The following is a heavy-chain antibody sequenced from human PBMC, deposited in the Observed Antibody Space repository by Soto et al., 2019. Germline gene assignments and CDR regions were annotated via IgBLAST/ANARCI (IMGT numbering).Heavy chain of an antibody. CDR3: ARDPTVTSREKEVKGAFDI. D-gene: IGHD4-17*01. CDR1: GFTFSSYS. J-gene: IGHJ3*02. CDR2: ISSSSSYI. Sequence: GGSLRLSCAASGFTFSSYSMNWVRQAPGKGLEWVSSISSSSSYIYYADSVKGRFTISRDNAKNSLYLQMNSLRAEDTAVYYCARDPTVTSREKEVKGAFDIWGQGTMVTVSS. V-gene: IGHV3-21*01.